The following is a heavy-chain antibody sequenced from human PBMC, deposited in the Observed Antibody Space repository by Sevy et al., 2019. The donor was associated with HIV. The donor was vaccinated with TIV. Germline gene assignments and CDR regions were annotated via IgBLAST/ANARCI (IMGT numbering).Heavy chain of an antibody. J-gene: IGHJ4*02. CDR1: GFTFSSCA. V-gene: IGHV3-23*01. D-gene: IGHD3-9*01. CDR2: ISGSGGTT. CDR3: AKSAGRGDYNQYFDY. Sequence: GGSLRLSCAASGFTFSSCAMSWVRQAPGKGLEWVSGISGSGGTTYYTDSLKGRFTISRDNSKNKRYLQMNSLRAEDTAVYYCAKSAGRGDYNQYFDYWGQGTLVTVSS.